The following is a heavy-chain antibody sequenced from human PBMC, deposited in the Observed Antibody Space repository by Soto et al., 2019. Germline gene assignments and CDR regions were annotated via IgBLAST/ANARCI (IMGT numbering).Heavy chain of an antibody. CDR3: ARGITLPTPLDY. CDR1: GYAFTSYA. J-gene: IGHJ4*02. V-gene: IGHV1-3*01. Sequence: ASVKVSCKASGYAFTSYAIHWVRQAPGQRLEWMGWINAGNGNTKYSQKFQGRVTITRDTSASTAYMELSSLRSEDTAVYYCARGITLPTPLDYWGQGTLVTVSS. CDR2: INAGNGNT. D-gene: IGHD1-20*01.